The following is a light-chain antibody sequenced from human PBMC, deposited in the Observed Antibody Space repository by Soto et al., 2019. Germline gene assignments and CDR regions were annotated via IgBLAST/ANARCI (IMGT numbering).Light chain of an antibody. V-gene: IGKV3-20*01. J-gene: IGKJ1*01. CDR1: HTISSSY. CDR2: GIS. CDR3: QQYVTSSPRT. Sequence: IVLTQSPGTLSLSPGERATLSCRAIHTISSSYLAWCQQKPGQAPRLLMYGISRRATGIPDRFSGSGSGTDFTLTITRLEPEDFAVYYCQQYVTSSPRTFGQGTKVDIK.